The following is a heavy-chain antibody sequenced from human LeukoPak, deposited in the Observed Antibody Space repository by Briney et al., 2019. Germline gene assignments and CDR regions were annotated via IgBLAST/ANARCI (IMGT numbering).Heavy chain of an antibody. CDR3: ARAEGNWNRFDY. J-gene: IGHJ4*02. CDR1: GGSFSGYY. V-gene: IGHV4-34*01. Sequence: SETLSLTCAVYGGSFSGYYWSWIRQPPGKGLEWIGEINHSGSTNYNPSLKSRVTISVDTSKNQFSLKLSSVTAADTAVYYCARAEGNWNRFDYWGQGTLVTVSS. CDR2: INHSGST. D-gene: IGHD1-1*01.